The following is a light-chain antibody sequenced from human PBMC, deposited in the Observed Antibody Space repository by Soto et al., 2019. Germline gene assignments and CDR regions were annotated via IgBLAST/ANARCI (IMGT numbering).Light chain of an antibody. V-gene: IGKV3-20*01. Sequence: DIFLTQAPCTLSLSPFERATLSCRASQSVSSSYLAWYQQKPGQAPRLLIYGASGRATGIPDRFSGSGSGTDFTLTISRLEPEDFAVYYCQQYGSSPYTFGQGTKVDI. J-gene: IGKJ2*01. CDR2: GAS. CDR3: QQYGSSPYT. CDR1: QSVSSSY.